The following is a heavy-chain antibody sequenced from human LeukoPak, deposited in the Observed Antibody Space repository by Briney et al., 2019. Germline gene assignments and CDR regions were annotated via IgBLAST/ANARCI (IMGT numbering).Heavy chain of an antibody. J-gene: IGHJ6*03. CDR1: GGSISSYY. D-gene: IGHD6-19*01. CDR3: ARVHWQWLVGDYYYYMDV. V-gene: IGHV4-59*01. Sequence: SETLSLTCTVSGGSISSYYWSWIRQPPGKGLEWIGYIYYSGSTNYNPSLKSRVTISVDTSKNQFSLKLSSVTAADTAVYYCARVHWQWLVGDYYYYMDVWGKGTTVTVSS. CDR2: IYYSGST.